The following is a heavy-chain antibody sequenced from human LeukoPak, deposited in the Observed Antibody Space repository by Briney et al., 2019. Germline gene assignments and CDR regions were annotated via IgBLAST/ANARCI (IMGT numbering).Heavy chain of an antibody. CDR1: GYTFTSYG. Sequence: GASVKVSCKASGYTFTSYGISWVRQAPGQGLEWMGWISAYSGNTNYAQKLQGRVTMTTDTSTSTAYMELRSLRSDDTAVYYCARVRLYGSGSYYQLSWFDPWGQGTLVTVSS. V-gene: IGHV1-18*01. J-gene: IGHJ5*02. D-gene: IGHD3-10*01. CDR3: ARVRLYGSGSYYQLSWFDP. CDR2: ISAYSGNT.